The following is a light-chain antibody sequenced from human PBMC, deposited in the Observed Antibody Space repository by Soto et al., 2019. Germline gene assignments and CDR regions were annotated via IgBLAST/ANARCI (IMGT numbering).Light chain of an antibody. V-gene: IGLV2-14*03. CDR3: SSYTSSSTEV. CDR1: SSTVGGYNY. J-gene: IGLJ1*01. Sequence: LTQPASLSGSPGQSITISCTGTSSTVGGYNYVSWYQHHPGKAPKLMIYDVSNRPSGVSNRFSGSKSGDTASLTISGLQAEDEADYYCSSYTSSSTEVFGTGTKVTVL. CDR2: DVS.